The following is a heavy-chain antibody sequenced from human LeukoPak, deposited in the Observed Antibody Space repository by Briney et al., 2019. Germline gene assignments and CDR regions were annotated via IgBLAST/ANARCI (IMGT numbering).Heavy chain of an antibody. D-gene: IGHD5-18*01. CDR1: GYTFTGYY. CDR2: INPSGGST. Sequence: ASVKVSCKASGYTFTGYYMHWVRQAPGQGLEWMGIINPSGGSTSYAQKFQGRVTMTRDMSTSTVYMELSSLRSEDPAVYYCARGYRRDAFDIWGQGTMVTVSS. CDR3: ARGYRRDAFDI. J-gene: IGHJ3*02. V-gene: IGHV1-46*01.